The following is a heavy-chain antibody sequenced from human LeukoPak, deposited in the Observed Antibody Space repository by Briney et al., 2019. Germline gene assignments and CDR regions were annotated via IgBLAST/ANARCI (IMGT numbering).Heavy chain of an antibody. CDR3: ARDDGSSSWHDGAMDV. CDR2: IRSSSSII. CDR1: GFTFRSYS. D-gene: IGHD6-13*01. V-gene: IGHV3-48*01. Sequence: GGSLRLSCAASGFTFRSYSMLWVRPVPGKGLEGVSYIRSSSSIIYYADSVNGRFTISRDNAKTSLYLQMNTLRAEDTAVYYCARDDGSSSWHDGAMDVWGKGTTVTVSS. J-gene: IGHJ6*03.